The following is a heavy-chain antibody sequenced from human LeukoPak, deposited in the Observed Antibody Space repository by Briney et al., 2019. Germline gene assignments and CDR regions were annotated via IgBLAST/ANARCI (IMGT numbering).Heavy chain of an antibody. CDR1: GFTFSSYA. CDR3: ASGYGDPDLLFYYYGMDV. D-gene: IGHD4-17*01. CDR2: ISGSGGST. V-gene: IGHV3-23*01. Sequence: GGSLRLSCAASGFTFSSYAMSWVRQAPGKGLEWVSAISGSGGSTYYADSVKGRFTISRDNSKNTLYLQMNSLRAEDTAVYYCASGYGDPDLLFYYYGMDVWGQGTTVTVSS. J-gene: IGHJ6*02.